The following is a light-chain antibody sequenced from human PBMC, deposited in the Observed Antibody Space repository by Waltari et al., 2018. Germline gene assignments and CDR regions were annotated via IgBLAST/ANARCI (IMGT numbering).Light chain of an antibody. CDR3: QQYDNLPLT. CDR1: QDISNY. V-gene: IGKV1-33*01. CDR2: DAS. Sequence: DIQMTQSPSSLSASVGDRVTITCPASQDISNYLNWYQQKPGKAPKLLIYDASNLETGVPSRFSGSGSGTDCTFTNSSLQPEDIATYYCQQYDNLPLTFGGGTKVEIK. J-gene: IGKJ4*01.